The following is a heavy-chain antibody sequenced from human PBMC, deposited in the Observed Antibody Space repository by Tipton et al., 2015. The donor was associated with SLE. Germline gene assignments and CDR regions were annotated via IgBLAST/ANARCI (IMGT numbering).Heavy chain of an antibody. V-gene: IGHV4-34*01. CDR2: VFRGGST. CDR3: ARGCSSSTCEPFYFFGMDV. J-gene: IGHJ6*02. D-gene: IGHD2-2*01. CDR1: GDSLSGQY. Sequence: TLSLTCSVYGDSLSGQYWSWIRQPPGKGLEWIGEVFRGGSTNYSPSLESRVTITVDMSKHQFSLRLISVTAADTAVYYCARGCSSSTCEPFYFFGMDVWGQGTTVTVSS.